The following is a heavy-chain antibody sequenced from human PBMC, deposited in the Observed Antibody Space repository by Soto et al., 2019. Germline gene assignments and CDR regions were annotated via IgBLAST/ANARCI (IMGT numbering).Heavy chain of an antibody. CDR1: GGTFSHYA. Sequence: QVQLVQSGAEVKKPGSSVKVSCKSSGGTFSHYAITWVRQAPGQGLEWMGGIVPVSGTTDYAEKFRGRVTITADKITRTAYMELANLQSDDTAVYYCARARGYCSGTGCYSGFWGQGTLVTVSS. V-gene: IGHV1-69*06. CDR2: IVPVSGTT. J-gene: IGHJ4*02. D-gene: IGHD2-2*02. CDR3: ARARGYCSGTGCYSGF.